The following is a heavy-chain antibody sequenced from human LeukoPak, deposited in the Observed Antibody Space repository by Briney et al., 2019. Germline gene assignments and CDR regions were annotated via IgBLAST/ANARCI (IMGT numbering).Heavy chain of an antibody. CDR3: ARMPRIAAAGIENRFDP. V-gene: IGHV1-2*02. D-gene: IGHD6-13*01. CDR2: INPNSGGT. CDR1: GYTFTGYY. J-gene: IGHJ5*02. Sequence: GASVKVSCKASGYTFTGYYMHWVRQAPGQGLEWMGWINPNSGGTNYAQKFQGRVTMTRDTSISTAYMELSRLRSDDTAVYYCARMPRIAAAGIENRFDPWGQGTLVTVSS.